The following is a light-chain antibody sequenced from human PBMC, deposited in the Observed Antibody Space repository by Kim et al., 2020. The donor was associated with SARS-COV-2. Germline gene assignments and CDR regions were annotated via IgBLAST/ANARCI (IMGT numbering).Light chain of an antibody. CDR2: RDK. J-gene: IGLJ2*01. CDR3: QSADISGTSWI. Sequence: PGQTGRITCSGEALAKQFGYWYQRRPGRAPILVLYRDKERPSWIPERFSGSRSGTTLTLTITGVQTEDEADYFCQSADISGTSWIFGGGTKLTVL. V-gene: IGLV3-25*03. CDR1: ALAKQF.